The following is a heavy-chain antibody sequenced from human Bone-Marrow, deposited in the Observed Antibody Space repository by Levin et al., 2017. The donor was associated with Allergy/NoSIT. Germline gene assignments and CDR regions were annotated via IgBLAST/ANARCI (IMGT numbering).Heavy chain of an antibody. Sequence: PSETLSLTCAVYGGSFSGYYWSWIRQPPGKGLEWIGEINHSGSTNYNPSLKSRVTISVDTSKNQFSLKLSSVTAADTAVYYCARTNSGRIKGRVYYFDYWGQGTLVTVSS. CDR1: GGSFSGYY. D-gene: IGHD5-12*01. CDR3: ARTNSGRIKGRVYYFDY. CDR2: INHSGST. J-gene: IGHJ4*02. V-gene: IGHV4-34*01.